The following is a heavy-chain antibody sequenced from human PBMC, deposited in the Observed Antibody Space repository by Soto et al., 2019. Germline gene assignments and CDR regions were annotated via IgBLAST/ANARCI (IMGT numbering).Heavy chain of an antibody. CDR1: GFTFSNYA. CDR2: MSGTAGNT. CDR3: VKKYYFGSGSYVFYFDY. Sequence: EVQLLESGGGSVQPGGSLRLSCAASGFTFSNYAMTWVRQAPGKGLEWVSTMSGTAGNTYYADSVKGRFTITRDNSKNTRYLQMNTQRAEDTAVYYCVKKYYFGSGSYVFYFDYWGQGTLVTVSS. J-gene: IGHJ4*02. V-gene: IGHV3-23*01. D-gene: IGHD3-10*01.